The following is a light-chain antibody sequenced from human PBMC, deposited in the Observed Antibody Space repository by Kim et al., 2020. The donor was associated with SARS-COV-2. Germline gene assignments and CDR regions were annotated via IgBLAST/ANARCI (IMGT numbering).Light chain of an antibody. J-gene: IGKJ4*01. CDR3: QQYNSYPLT. CDR1: QTISSW. CDR2: KAS. Sequence: DIQMTQSPSTLSASIGDRVTITCRASQTISSWLAWYQQKPGKAPELLIYKASILEGGVPPRFSGSRSGSEFTLTISSLQPHDLATYYCQQYNSYPLTFGGGTRVEI. V-gene: IGKV1-5*03.